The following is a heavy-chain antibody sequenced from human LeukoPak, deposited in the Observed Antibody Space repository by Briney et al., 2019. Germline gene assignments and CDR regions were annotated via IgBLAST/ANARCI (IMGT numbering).Heavy chain of an antibody. CDR3: ARAVAEWFDP. V-gene: IGHV3-48*03. D-gene: IGHD6-19*01. CDR1: GYTFSSYE. Sequence: GGSLRLSCAASGYTFSSYEMNWVRQAPGKGLEWVSYISSSGSTIYYADSVKGRFTISRDNAKNSLYLQMNSLRAEDTAVYYCARAVAEWFDPWGQGTLVTVSS. CDR2: ISSSGSTI. J-gene: IGHJ5*02.